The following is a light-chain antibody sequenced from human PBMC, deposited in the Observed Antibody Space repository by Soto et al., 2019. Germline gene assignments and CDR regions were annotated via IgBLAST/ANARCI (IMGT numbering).Light chain of an antibody. J-gene: IGLJ1*01. CDR2: DVR. CDR3: CSYVGATTYV. Sequence: QSALTQPASVSGSPGQSITISCIGTNSDLGTYNSVSWYQQHPDKAPQLIIYDVRYRPSGVSDRFSGSMSGATASLIISGLQADDEADYYCCSYVGATTYVFGSGTKLTVL. V-gene: IGLV2-23*02. CDR1: NSDLGTYNS.